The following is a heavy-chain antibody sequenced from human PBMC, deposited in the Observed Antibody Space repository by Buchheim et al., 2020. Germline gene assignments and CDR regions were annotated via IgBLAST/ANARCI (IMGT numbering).Heavy chain of an antibody. CDR2: TSYDGTFK. V-gene: IGHV3-30*14. J-gene: IGHJ4*02. Sequence: QVQLVESGGGVVQPGGSLRLSCGASGFTFGDSAIHWVRQAPGKGLEWMTFTSYDGTFKFYADSVKGRFTIARDNSKNTVYLQMNSLRPEDTAVYYCATVRTWRLYFESWGQGT. CDR1: GFTFGDSA. CDR3: ATVRTWRLYFES. D-gene: IGHD2-21*01.